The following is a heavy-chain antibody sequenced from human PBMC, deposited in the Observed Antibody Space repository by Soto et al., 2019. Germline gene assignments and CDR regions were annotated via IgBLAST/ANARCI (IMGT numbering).Heavy chain of an antibody. Sequence: XGSLRVSCPASGFTFSSYRMNWVRQAPGKGLEWVSSISSSSSYIYYADSVKGRFTISRDNAKNSLYLQMNSLRAEDTAVYYCAGLVAGPRYFDDWGQGTLVTVSS. CDR1: GFTFSSYR. V-gene: IGHV3-21*01. J-gene: IGHJ4*02. CDR3: AGLVAGPRYFDD. CDR2: ISSSSSYI. D-gene: IGHD6-19*01.